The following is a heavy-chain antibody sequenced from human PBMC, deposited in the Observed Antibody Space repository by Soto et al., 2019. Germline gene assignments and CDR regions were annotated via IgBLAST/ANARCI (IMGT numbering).Heavy chain of an antibody. D-gene: IGHD3-3*01. CDR1: GGSISSYY. J-gene: IGHJ5*02. CDR3: ARSNSSTYYDFWSGYYTGNWFDP. V-gene: IGHV4-59*08. CDR2: IYYSGST. Sequence: SETMSLTCTVSGGSISSYYWSWIRQTPGKGLEWIGYIYYSGSTNYNPSLKSRVTISVDTSKNQFSLKLSSVTAADTAVYYCARSNSSTYYDFWSGYYTGNWFDPWGQGTLVTVSS.